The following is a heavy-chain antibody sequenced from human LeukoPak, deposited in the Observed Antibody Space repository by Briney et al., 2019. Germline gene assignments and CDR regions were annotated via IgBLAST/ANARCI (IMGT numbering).Heavy chain of an antibody. CDR3: ATETIGRHYDY. V-gene: IGHV3-21*01. D-gene: IGHD1-14*01. Sequence: GGSLRLSCAASGFTFSSCGFNWVRQAPGKGLWWVSSIGPTGTDRYYADSVRGRFTISRDNAKNSMYLQMDSLRDEDTAVYYCATETIGRHYDYWGQGTLLTVSS. CDR1: GFTFSSCG. J-gene: IGHJ4*02. CDR2: IGPTGTDR.